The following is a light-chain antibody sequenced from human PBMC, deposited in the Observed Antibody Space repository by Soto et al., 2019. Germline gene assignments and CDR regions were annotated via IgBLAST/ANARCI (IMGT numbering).Light chain of an antibody. CDR2: GAS. V-gene: IGKV3-20*01. CDR3: QQYGSSPPYT. J-gene: IGKJ2*01. Sequence: EIVLTQSPGTLSLSPGERATLSCRASQSVSSSYLAWYQQKPGQAPRLLIYGASSRATGIPDRFSGSESGTDFTLTISRLEPEDFALYYCQQYGSSPPYTFGQGTKLEIK. CDR1: QSVSSSY.